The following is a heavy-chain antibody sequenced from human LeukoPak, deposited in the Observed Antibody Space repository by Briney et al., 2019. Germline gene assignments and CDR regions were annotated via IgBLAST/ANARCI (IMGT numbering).Heavy chain of an antibody. V-gene: IGHV3-21*01. D-gene: IGHD6-19*01. Sequence: GGSLRLSCAASGFTFSSYRMIWVRQAPGKGLEWVSSISSSSSYLYYADSVKGRFTISRDNAKNSLYLQMNSLRAEDTAVYYCARDIQPSGYSSGWYPGLPTQAEYFQHWGQGTLVTVSS. CDR2: ISSSSSYL. CDR3: ARDIQPSGYSSGWYPGLPTQAEYFQH. J-gene: IGHJ1*01. CDR1: GFTFSSYR.